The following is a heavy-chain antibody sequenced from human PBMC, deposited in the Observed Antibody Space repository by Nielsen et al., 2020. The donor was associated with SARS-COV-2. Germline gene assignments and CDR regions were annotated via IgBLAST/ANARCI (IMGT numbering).Heavy chain of an antibody. CDR3: AYSGSYDSSGYYLDY. CDR2: IIPIFGTA. J-gene: IGHJ4*02. D-gene: IGHD3-22*01. Sequence: SVKVSCKASGYTFTSYAISWVRQAPGQGLEWMGGIIPIFGTANYAQKFQGRVTITADKSTSTAYMELSSLRSEDTAVYYCAYSGSYDSSGYYLDYWGQGTLVTVSS. CDR1: GYTFTSYA. V-gene: IGHV1-69*06.